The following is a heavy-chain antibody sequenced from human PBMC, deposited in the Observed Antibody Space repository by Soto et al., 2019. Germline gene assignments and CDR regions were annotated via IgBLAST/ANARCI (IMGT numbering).Heavy chain of an antibody. Sequence: GASVKVSCKASGGTFSSYAISWVRQAPGQGLEWMGGIIPIFGTANYAQKFQGRVTITADESTSTAYMELSSLRSEDTAVYYCAGAPVLWFGSKKRATFDPWGQGTLVTVSS. D-gene: IGHD3-10*01. CDR3: AGAPVLWFGSKKRATFDP. J-gene: IGHJ5*02. V-gene: IGHV1-69*13. CDR2: IIPIFGTA. CDR1: GGTFSSYA.